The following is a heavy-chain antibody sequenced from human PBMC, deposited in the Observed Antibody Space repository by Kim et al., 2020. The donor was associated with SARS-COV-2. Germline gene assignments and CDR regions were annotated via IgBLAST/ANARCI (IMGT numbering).Heavy chain of an antibody. CDR1: GFTFSSYS. CDR2: ISSSSSYI. Sequence: GGSLRLSCAASGFTFSSYSMNWVRQAPGKGLEWVSSISSSSSYIYYADSVKGRFTISRENAKNSLYLQMNSLRAEDTAVYYCARDFTPSCSGGSCSDGYYYYGMDVWGQGTTVTFSS. V-gene: IGHV3-21*01. J-gene: IGHJ6*02. D-gene: IGHD2-15*01. CDR3: ARDFTPSCSGGSCSDGYYYYGMDV.